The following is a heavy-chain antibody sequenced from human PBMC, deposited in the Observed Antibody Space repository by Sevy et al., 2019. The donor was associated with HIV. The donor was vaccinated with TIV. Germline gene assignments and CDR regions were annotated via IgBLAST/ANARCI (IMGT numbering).Heavy chain of an antibody. D-gene: IGHD3-10*01. CDR1: GGSISSYY. Sequence: SETLSLTCTVSGGSISSYYWSWIRQPPGKGLEWIGYIYYSGSTNYNPSLKSRVTISVDTSKNQFSLKLSSMTAADTAVYYCARDRTTVGGYYYYGMDVWGQGTTVTVSS. CDR2: IYYSGST. V-gene: IGHV4-59*01. J-gene: IGHJ6*02. CDR3: ARDRTTVGGYYYYGMDV.